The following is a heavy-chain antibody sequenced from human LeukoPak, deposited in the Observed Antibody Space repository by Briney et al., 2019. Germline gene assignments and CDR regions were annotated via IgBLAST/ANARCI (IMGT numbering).Heavy chain of an antibody. J-gene: IGHJ3*02. Sequence: SETLSLTFSVSGDSITGYYWGWIRQPPGKGLEWIGNIYYTGNTYYNSSLKSRVTISLDTSKNQFSLKVISMTAADTAAYYCTKSAGYGLIRICGRGTMVTVSS. CDR3: TKSAGYGLIRI. D-gene: IGHD3-9*01. CDR1: GDSITGYY. CDR2: IYYTGNT. V-gene: IGHV4-39*07.